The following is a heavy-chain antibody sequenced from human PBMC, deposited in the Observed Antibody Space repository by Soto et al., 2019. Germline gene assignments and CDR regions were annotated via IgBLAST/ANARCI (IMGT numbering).Heavy chain of an antibody. D-gene: IGHD4-4*01. CDR3: ARDNSNGGWWFVP. Sequence: SETLSLTCAVSGGSISSGGYSWSWIRQPPGKGLEWIGYIYHSGSTYYNPSLKSRVTISVDRSKNQFSLKLSSVTAADTAVYYCARDNSNGGWWFVPWGRGTLVTVSS. CDR2: IYHSGST. J-gene: IGHJ5*02. CDR1: GGSISSGGYS. V-gene: IGHV4-30-2*01.